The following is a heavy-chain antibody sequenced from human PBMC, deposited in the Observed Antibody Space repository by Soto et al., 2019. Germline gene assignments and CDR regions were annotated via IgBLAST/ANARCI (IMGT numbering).Heavy chain of an antibody. D-gene: IGHD3-22*01. Sequence: QVQLVQSGAEVRKPGSSVKVSCKASGGTFSRRTISWVRQAPGQGLEWMGGIIPMFGTANYAQKFQGRVTITADESTSTAYMELSGLRSEDTAIYYCARGWGYETSDYYYAYWGQGTLVIVSS. CDR2: IIPMFGTA. J-gene: IGHJ4*02. V-gene: IGHV1-69*01. CDR1: GGTFSRRT. CDR3: ARGWGYETSDYYYAY.